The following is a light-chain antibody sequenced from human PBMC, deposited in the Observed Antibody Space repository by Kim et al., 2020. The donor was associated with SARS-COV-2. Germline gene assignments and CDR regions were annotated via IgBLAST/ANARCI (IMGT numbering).Light chain of an antibody. Sequence: EIVMTQSPATLSVSPGERATLSCRASQNINTNLAWFQQKPGQAPRLLIYGVSNRATDVPARFSGSGSGTEFTLTISSLQCEDFAVYYCQQHNNWPITFGGGTKVDIK. J-gene: IGKJ4*01. CDR3: QQHNNWPIT. CDR2: GVS. V-gene: IGKV3-15*01. CDR1: QNINTN.